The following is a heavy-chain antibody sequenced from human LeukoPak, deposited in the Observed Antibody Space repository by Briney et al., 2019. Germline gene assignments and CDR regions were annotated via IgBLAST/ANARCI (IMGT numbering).Heavy chain of an antibody. V-gene: IGHV4-59*01. J-gene: IGHJ4*02. CDR2: IYYSGST. CDR3: ARAVGGYNFGYYFDY. Sequence: PSETLSLTCTVSGGSISSYYWSWIRQPPGKGLEWIGYIYYSGSTNYNPSLKSRVTISVDTSKNQFSLKLSSVTAADTAVYYYARAVGGYNFGYYFDYWGQGTLVTVSS. CDR1: GGSISSYY. D-gene: IGHD5-24*01.